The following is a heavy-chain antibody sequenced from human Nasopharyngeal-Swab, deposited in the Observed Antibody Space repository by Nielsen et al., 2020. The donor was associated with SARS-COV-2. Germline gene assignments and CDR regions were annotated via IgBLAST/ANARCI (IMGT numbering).Heavy chain of an antibody. CDR1: GFTFSSYW. V-gene: IGHV3-7*01. Sequence: GESLKISCAASGFTFSSYWMSWVRQAPGKGLEWVANIKQDGSEKYYVDSVKGRFTISRVNAKNSLYLQMNSLRAEDTAVYYCARDGNTYYDFWSGYYNYYYYGMDVWGQGTTVTVSS. CDR2: IKQDGSEK. J-gene: IGHJ6*02. D-gene: IGHD3-3*01. CDR3: ARDGNTYYDFWSGYYNYYYYGMDV.